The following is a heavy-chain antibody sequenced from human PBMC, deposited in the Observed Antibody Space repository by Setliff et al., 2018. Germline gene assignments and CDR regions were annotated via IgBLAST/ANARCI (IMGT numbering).Heavy chain of an antibody. CDR3: AKDGGNYHDSGDYYHEFDY. CDR1: GFTFNNAW. J-gene: IGHJ4*02. D-gene: IGHD3-22*01. V-gene: IGHV3-48*01. CDR2: ISSSSTTT. Sequence: GGSLRLSCAASGFTFNNAWMSWVRQAPGKGLEWVSYISSSSTTTYYADSVRGRFTISRDNSKSTLYLQMNSLRAEDTAVYYCAKDGGNYHDSGDYYHEFDYWGQGAQVTVSS.